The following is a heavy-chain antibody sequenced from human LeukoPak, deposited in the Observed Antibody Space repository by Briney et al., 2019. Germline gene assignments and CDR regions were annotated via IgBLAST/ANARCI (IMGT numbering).Heavy chain of an antibody. CDR1: GYTFTSYG. Sequence: ASVKVSCKASGYTFTSYGITWVRQAPGQGLEWMGWISAYNGNTNYAQKLQGRVTMTTDTSTSTAYMELRSLRSDDTAVYYCARVPRSGRYCSSTTCYAPVDYWGQGTLVTVSS. J-gene: IGHJ4*02. D-gene: IGHD2-2*01. V-gene: IGHV1-18*01. CDR2: ISAYNGNT. CDR3: ARVPRSGRYCSSTTCYAPVDY.